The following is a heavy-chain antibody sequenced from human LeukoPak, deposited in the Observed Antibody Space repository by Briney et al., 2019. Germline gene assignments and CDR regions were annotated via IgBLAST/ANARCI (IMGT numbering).Heavy chain of an antibody. J-gene: IGHJ4*02. Sequence: PGGSLRLSCAASGFTFSSYWMSWVRQAPGKGLEWVAVISYDGSNKYYADSVKGRFTISRDNSKNTLYLQMNSLRAEDTAVYYCASGARAPGYWGQGTLVTVSS. D-gene: IGHD3-10*01. V-gene: IGHV3-30*01. CDR3: ASGARAPGY. CDR1: GFTFSSYW. CDR2: ISYDGSNK.